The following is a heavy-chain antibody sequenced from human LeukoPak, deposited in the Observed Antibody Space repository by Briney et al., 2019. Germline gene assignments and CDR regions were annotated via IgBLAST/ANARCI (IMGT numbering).Heavy chain of an antibody. CDR1: GLTFDAYA. Sequence: GGSLRLSSAPSGLTFDAYAMHWVRQAPGKGLEWVSLIRGDGGSTYYADSVKGRFTISRDNSKKSLFLQMNGLRTEDTALYFCAKDKRNWNYFDYWGQGTLVTVSS. D-gene: IGHD1-1*01. J-gene: IGHJ4*02. CDR3: AKDKRNWNYFDY. V-gene: IGHV3-43*02. CDR2: IRGDGGST.